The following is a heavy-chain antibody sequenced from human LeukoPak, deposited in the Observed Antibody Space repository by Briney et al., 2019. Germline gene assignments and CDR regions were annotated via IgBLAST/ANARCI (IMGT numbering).Heavy chain of an antibody. V-gene: IGHV1-46*03. CDR1: GHTFTSYY. CDR3: AREMATRLHAFDI. D-gene: IGHD5-24*01. CDR2: INPSGGST. Sequence: VASVKVSCKASGHTFTSYYMHWVRQAPGQGLEWMGIINPSGGSTSYAQKFQGRVTMTRDTSTSTVYMELSSLRSEDTAVYYCAREMATRLHAFDIWGQGTMVTVSS. J-gene: IGHJ3*02.